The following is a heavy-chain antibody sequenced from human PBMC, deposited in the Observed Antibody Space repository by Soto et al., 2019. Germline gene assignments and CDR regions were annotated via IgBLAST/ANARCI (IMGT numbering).Heavy chain of an antibody. CDR3: ARVRKDDSSGYYAYYFDY. D-gene: IGHD3-22*01. V-gene: IGHV4-30-4*01. J-gene: IGHJ4*02. CDR1: GGSISSGDYY. CDR2: IYYSGST. Sequence: QVQLQESGPGLVKPSQTLSLTCTVSGGSISSGDYYWSWIRQPPGKGLEWIGYIYYSGSTYYNPSLKSRVTISVDTSKDQFPLKLSSVTAADTAVYYCARVRKDDSSGYYAYYFDYWGQGTLVTVSS.